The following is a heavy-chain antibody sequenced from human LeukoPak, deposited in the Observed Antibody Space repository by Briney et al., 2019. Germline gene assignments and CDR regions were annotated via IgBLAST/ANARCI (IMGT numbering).Heavy chain of an antibody. Sequence: GGSLRLSCAASGFTFSSYWMSWVRQAPGKGLEWVANVKQDGSEKYYVDSVKGRFTISRDNAKNSLYLQMNSLRAEDTAVYYCARDRDSSGWYPNCLDPWGEGTLVTVSS. CDR2: VKQDGSEK. CDR3: ARDRDSSGWYPNCLDP. V-gene: IGHV3-7*01. D-gene: IGHD6-19*01. J-gene: IGHJ5*02. CDR1: GFTFSSYW.